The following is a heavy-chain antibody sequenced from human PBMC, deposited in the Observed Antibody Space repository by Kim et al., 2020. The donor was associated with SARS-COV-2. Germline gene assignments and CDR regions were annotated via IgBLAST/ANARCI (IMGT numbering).Heavy chain of an antibody. V-gene: IGHV3-33*01. Sequence: GGSLRLSCAASGFTFSSYGMHWVRQAPGKGLEWVAVIWYDGSNKYYADSVKGRFTISRDNSKNTLYLQMNSLRAEDTAVYYCARDGGDERIVVVISRYFDLWGRGTLVTVSS. J-gene: IGHJ2*01. CDR1: GFTFSSYG. CDR3: ARDGGDERIVVVISRYFDL. D-gene: IGHD3-22*01. CDR2: IWYDGSNK.